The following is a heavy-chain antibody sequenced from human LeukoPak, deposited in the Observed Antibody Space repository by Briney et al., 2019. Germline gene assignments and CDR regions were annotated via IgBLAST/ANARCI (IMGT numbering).Heavy chain of an antibody. D-gene: IGHD4-23*01. V-gene: IGHV7-4-1*02. J-gene: IGHJ4*02. CDR2: INTNTGNP. CDR3: ARGGGNSDENDY. Sequence: ASVKVSCKPSGYTFRRFALHWVRQAPGQGLEWMGWINTNTGNPTYAQGFTGRFVFSLDTSLSTTYLQISSLEAEDTAVYFCARGGGNSDENDYWGQGTLVTVSS. CDR1: GYTFRRFA.